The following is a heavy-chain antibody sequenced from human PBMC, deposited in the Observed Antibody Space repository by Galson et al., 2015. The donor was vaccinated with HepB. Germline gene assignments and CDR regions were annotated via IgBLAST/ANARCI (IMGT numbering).Heavy chain of an antibody. CDR1: GDSVSSNSAV. Sequence: CAISGDSVSSNSAVWNWIRQSPSRGLEWLGRTYYRSKWYNDYAVSVKSRITINPDTSKNQFSLQLNSVTPEDTAVYYCDRDGWELQSFDIWGQGRMVTVSS. J-gene: IGHJ3*02. CDR2: TYYRSKWYN. V-gene: IGHV6-1*01. CDR3: DRDGWELQSFDI. D-gene: IGHD1-26*01.